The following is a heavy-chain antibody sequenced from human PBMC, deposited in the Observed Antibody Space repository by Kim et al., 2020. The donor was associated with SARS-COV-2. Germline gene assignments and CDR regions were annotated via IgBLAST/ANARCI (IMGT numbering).Heavy chain of an antibody. D-gene: IGHD3-9*01. Sequence: SETLSLTCAVYGGSFSGYYWSWIRQPPGKGLEWIGEINHSGSTNYNPSLKSRVTISVDTSKNQFSLKLSSVTAADTAVYYCARGRYFDWLLDYWGQGTLV. J-gene: IGHJ4*02. CDR1: GGSFSGYY. V-gene: IGHV4-34*01. CDR3: ARGRYFDWLLDY. CDR2: INHSGST.